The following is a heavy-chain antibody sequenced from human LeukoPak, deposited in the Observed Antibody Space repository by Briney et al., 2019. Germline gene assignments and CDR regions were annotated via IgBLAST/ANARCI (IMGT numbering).Heavy chain of an antibody. J-gene: IGHJ5*02. Sequence: SETLSLTFTVSGYSISSGYYWGWLRPPAGKGLEGIGSIYHSGSTSYNPSLKSRVTIPVDKSKNQFSLQLNSVTAADTAVYYCEREPIAVAARFDPWGQGTLVTVFS. CDR2: IYHSGST. CDR3: EREPIAVAARFDP. V-gene: IGHV4-38-2*02. D-gene: IGHD6-19*01. CDR1: GYSISSGYY.